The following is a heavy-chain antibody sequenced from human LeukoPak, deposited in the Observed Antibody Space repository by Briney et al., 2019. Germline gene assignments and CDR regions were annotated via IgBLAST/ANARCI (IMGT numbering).Heavy chain of an antibody. Sequence: PSETLSLTCTVSGGSISSTSYYWAWIRQPPGKGLEWIGSIYYTGSTFYNPPLKSRVTISVDTSKNQFSLKLSSVTAADTAVYYCARDPSSFGGRFDPWGQGTLVAVSS. D-gene: IGHD3-10*01. CDR3: ARDPSSFGGRFDP. V-gene: IGHV4-39*07. CDR2: IYYTGST. J-gene: IGHJ5*02. CDR1: GGSISSTSYY.